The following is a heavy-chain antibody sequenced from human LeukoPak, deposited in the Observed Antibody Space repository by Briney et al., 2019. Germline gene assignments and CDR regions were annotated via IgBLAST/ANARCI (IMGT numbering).Heavy chain of an antibody. J-gene: IGHJ4*02. Sequence: GASVKVSCKASGYTFTGYYMHWVRQAPGQGLEWVGWINPNSGGTNYAQKFQGRVTMTRDTSISTAYMELSRLRSDDTAVYYCARSTMIVVVNGDYWGQGTLVTVSS. D-gene: IGHD3-22*01. CDR3: ARSTMIVVVNGDY. CDR2: INPNSGGT. V-gene: IGHV1-2*02. CDR1: GYTFTGYY.